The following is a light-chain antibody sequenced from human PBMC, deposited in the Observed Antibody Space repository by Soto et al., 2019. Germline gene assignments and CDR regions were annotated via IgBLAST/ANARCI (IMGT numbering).Light chain of an antibody. V-gene: IGLV1-40*01. Sequence: QSVLTQPPSVSGAPGQRVTLSCTGSRSNIGAGYEVHWYQQLPGTAPKLLIYGNNNRPSGVPDRFSGSKSGTSASLAITGLQAEDEADYYCQSYDSSLSALYVFGTGTQLTVL. CDR1: RSNIGAGYE. J-gene: IGLJ1*01. CDR3: QSYDSSLSALYV. CDR2: GNN.